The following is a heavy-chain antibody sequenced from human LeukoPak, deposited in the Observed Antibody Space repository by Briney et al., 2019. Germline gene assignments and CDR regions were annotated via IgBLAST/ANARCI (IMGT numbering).Heavy chain of an antibody. D-gene: IGHD1-14*01. CDR3: ARLNKPGWFDP. J-gene: IGHJ5*02. CDR1: GGSISSSDYY. V-gene: IGHV4-39*01. Sequence: SETLSLTCTVSGGSISSSDYYWAWIRQPPGKGLEWIANIFYTGNTYYYPSLKSRVTISVDTSKNQFSLRLTSVTATDTAVYYCARLNKPGWFDPWGQGTLVTVSS. CDR2: IFYTGNT.